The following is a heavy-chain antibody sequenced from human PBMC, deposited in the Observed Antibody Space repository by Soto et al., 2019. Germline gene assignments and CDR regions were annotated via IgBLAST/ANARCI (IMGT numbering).Heavy chain of an antibody. CDR2: IYSGGST. V-gene: IGHV3-66*01. CDR3: ARAGAVAGDAFDI. J-gene: IGHJ3*02. D-gene: IGHD6-19*01. CDR1: GFTVSSNY. Sequence: GGSLRLSCAASGFTVSSNYMSWVRQAPGKGLEWVSVIYSGGSTYYADSVKGRFTISRDNPKNTLYLQMNSLRAEDTAVYYCARAGAVAGDAFDIWGQGTMVTVSS.